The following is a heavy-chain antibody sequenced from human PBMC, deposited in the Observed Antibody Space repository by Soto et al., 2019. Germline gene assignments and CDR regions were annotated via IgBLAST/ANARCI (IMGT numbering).Heavy chain of an antibody. Sequence: ASVKVSCKASGYAFTSYGFSWVRQAPGQGLEWMGWISGYNGNTNYAQNLQGRVTITRDTSTSTAYMELRSLRSDDTAVYYCARASIVPAAKGPLDPWGQGTLVTVSS. D-gene: IGHD2-2*01. CDR1: GYAFTSYG. J-gene: IGHJ5*02. CDR2: ISGYNGNT. CDR3: ARASIVPAAKGPLDP. V-gene: IGHV1-18*01.